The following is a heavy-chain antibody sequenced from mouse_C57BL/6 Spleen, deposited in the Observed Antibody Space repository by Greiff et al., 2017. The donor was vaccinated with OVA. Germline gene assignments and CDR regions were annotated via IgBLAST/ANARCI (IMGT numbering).Heavy chain of an antibody. CDR1: GYTFTSYW. Sequence: QVQLQQPGAELVRPGSSVKLSCKASGYTFTSYWMDWVKQRPGQGLEWIGNIYPSDSETHYNQKFKDKATLTVDKSSSTAYMQLSSLTSEDSAVYCCAREGYYFDYWGQGTTLTVSS. CDR3: AREGYYFDY. J-gene: IGHJ2*01. V-gene: IGHV1-61*01. CDR2: IYPSDSET.